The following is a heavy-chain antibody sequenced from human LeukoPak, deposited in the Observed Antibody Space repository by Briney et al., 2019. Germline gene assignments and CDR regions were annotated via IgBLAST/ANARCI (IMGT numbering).Heavy chain of an antibody. CDR2: INPNNGGT. CDR3: ARDGLGTTTNFDY. V-gene: IGHV1-2*02. Sequence: ASVKVSCKASGYTFTGYYMHWVRQAPGQGLEWMGWINPNNGGTNYAQTFQGRVTMTRDTSISTAYMELSRLRSDDMAVYYCARDGLGTTTNFDYWGQGTLVTVAS. J-gene: IGHJ4*02. D-gene: IGHD7-27*01. CDR1: GYTFTGYY.